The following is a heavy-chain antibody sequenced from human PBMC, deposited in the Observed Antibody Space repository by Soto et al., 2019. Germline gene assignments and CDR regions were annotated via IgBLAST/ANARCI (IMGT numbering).Heavy chain of an antibody. V-gene: IGHV4-59*01. CDR2: IYYSGST. CDR3: ARRKLERSLSGAFDI. D-gene: IGHD1-1*01. Sequence: LSLTCTVSGGSISSYYWSWIRQPPGKGLEWIGYIYYSGSTNYNPSLKSRVTISVDTSKNQFSLKLSSVTAADTAVYYCARRKLERSLSGAFDIWGQGTMVTVSS. J-gene: IGHJ3*02. CDR1: GGSISSYY.